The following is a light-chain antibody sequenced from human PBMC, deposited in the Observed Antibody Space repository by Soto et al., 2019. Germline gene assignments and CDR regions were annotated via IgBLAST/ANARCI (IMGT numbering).Light chain of an antibody. J-gene: IGLJ1*01. V-gene: IGLV2-11*01. CDR2: DVS. CDR1: SSDVGGYNY. Sequence: QSALTQPRSVSGSPGQSVNISCTGTSSDVGGYNYVSWYQQHPGKAPKLMIYDVSKRPSGVPDRFSGSKSGNTASLTISGLQAEDEADYYGCSYAGSYYVFGTGTKLTVL. CDR3: CSYAGSYYV.